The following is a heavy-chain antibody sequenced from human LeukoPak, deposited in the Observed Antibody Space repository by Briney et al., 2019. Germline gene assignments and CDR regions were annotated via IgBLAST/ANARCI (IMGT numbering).Heavy chain of an antibody. V-gene: IGHV4-39*01. CDR3: ATSYYYDYRQIDY. Sequence: SETLSLTCTVSGDSISTSSYYWGWIRQPPGKGLEWLGSICYSGSTFYNPSLKSRVTISVDTSKNQFSLHLYSVTAADTAVFYCATSYYYDYRQIDYWGQGTLVTVSS. CDR2: ICYSGST. CDR1: GDSISTSSYY. J-gene: IGHJ4*02. D-gene: IGHD3-22*01.